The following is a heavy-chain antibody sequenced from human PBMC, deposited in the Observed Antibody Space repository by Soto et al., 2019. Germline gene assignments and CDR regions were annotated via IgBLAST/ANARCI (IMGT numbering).Heavy chain of an antibody. J-gene: IGHJ3*02. CDR1: GYIFTNYG. V-gene: IGHV1-18*01. D-gene: IGHD3-22*01. CDR3: ARGPYYYDSSGYRPTDAFDI. CDR2: ISAYNGNI. Sequence: ASVKVSCKASGYIFTNYGISWVRQAPGQGLEWMGWISAYNGNIKYAQKLQGRVTMTTDTSTSTAYMELRSLKSDDTAVYYCARGPYYYDSSGYRPTDAFDIWGQGTMVTVSS.